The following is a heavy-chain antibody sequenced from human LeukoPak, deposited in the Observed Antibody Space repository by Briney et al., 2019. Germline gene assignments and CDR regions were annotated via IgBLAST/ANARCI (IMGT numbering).Heavy chain of an antibody. D-gene: IGHD3-22*01. V-gene: IGHV4-34*01. CDR2: IYYSGST. Sequence: SETLSLTCAVYGGSFSGYYWSWIRQPPGKGLEWIGSIYYSGSTYYNPSLKSRVTISVDTSKNQFSLKLSSVTAADTAVYYCAGQYYYDSSGYYFVRWFDPWGQGTLVTVSS. CDR3: AGQYYYDSSGYYFVRWFDP. J-gene: IGHJ5*02. CDR1: GGSFSGYY.